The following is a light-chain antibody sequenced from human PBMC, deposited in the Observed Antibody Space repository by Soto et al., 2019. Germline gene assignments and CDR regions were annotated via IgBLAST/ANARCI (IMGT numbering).Light chain of an antibody. V-gene: IGKV3-20*01. Sequence: EIVLTQSPDTLYLSPGEGATLSCRASQRVNSSYLAWYQQKPGQAPRLLISGSSDTATGVPARVSGSGYGTDFTLTISRLEPEDVEVYYCQQYVNSPVTFGQGTKLQIK. CDR3: QQYVNSPVT. CDR1: QRVNSSY. J-gene: IGKJ2*01. CDR2: GSS.